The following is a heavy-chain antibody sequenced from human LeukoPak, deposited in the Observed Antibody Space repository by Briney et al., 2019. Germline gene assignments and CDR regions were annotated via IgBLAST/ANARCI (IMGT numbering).Heavy chain of an antibody. CDR2: ISYDGSNK. D-gene: IGHD3-10*01. Sequence: GGSLRLSCAASGFTFSSYGMHWVRQAPGEGLEWVAVISYDGSNKYYADSVKGRFTISRDNSKNTLYLQMNSLRAEDTAAYYCAKGGGTMAKNWFDPWGQGTLVTVSS. J-gene: IGHJ5*02. CDR1: GFTFSSYG. V-gene: IGHV3-30*18. CDR3: AKGGGTMAKNWFDP.